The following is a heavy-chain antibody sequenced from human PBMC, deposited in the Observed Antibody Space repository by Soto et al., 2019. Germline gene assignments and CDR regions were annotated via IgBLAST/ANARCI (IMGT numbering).Heavy chain of an antibody. J-gene: IGHJ4*02. CDR3: ASGGGYSYGYLPDY. CDR2: TYYSGST. Sequence: QLQLQESGSGLVKPSQTLSLTCAVSGGSISSGGYSWSWIRQPPGKGLEWIGYTYYSGSTYYNPSLKSRVTISVDTSKNQFSLKLSSVTAADTAVYYCASGGGYSYGYLPDYWGQGTLVTVSS. D-gene: IGHD5-18*01. CDR1: GGSISSGGYS. V-gene: IGHV4-30-2*05.